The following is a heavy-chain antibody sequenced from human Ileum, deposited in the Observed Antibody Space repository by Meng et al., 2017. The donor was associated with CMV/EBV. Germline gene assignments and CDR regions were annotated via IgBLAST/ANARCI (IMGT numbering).Heavy chain of an antibody. J-gene: IGHJ5*02. Sequence: LRLSCAASGYNFRGFAMHWVRQTPGKRLEYVSGISSDGGRTFYGDSVKGRFTISRDNSKDTMFLQMGSLRIEDTAVYYCGRGRDYGDLWGQGTLVTVSS. D-gene: IGHD3-10*01. CDR1: GYNFRGFA. CDR3: GRGRDYGDL. V-gene: IGHV3-64*02. CDR2: ISSDGGRT.